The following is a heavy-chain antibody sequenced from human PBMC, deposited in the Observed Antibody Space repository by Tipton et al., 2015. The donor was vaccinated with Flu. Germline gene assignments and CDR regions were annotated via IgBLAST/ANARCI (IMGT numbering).Heavy chain of an antibody. CDR1: GGSFSGDY. J-gene: IGHJ4*02. CDR2: VNHSGST. CDR3: ARSGSYGGHFDY. D-gene: IGHD1-26*01. V-gene: IGHV4-34*09. Sequence: TLSLTCVVYGGSFSGDYCSWIRQPPGKGLEWIGEVNHSGSTNYNPSLKSRVTISVDTSKNQFSLKLSSVTAADTAVYYCARSGSYGGHFDYWGQGTLVTVSS.